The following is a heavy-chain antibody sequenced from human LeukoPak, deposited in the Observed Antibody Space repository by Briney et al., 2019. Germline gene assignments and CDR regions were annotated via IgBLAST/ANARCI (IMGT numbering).Heavy chain of an antibody. CDR3: ARSFRGDRYYFDY. CDR1: GFTFSSYA. Sequence: GRSLRLSCAASGFTFSSYAMHWVRQAPGKGLEWVAVISYDGSNKYYADSVKGRFTVSRDNSKNTLYLQMNSLGAEDTAVYYCARSFRGDRYYFDYWGQGTLVTVSS. CDR2: ISYDGSNK. J-gene: IGHJ4*02. V-gene: IGHV3-30-3*01. D-gene: IGHD3-16*01.